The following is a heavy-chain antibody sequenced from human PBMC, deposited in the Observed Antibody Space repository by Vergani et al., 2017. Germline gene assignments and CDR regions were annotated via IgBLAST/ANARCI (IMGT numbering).Heavy chain of an antibody. J-gene: IGHJ6*02. CDR2: IWYDGSNK. D-gene: IGHD6-19*01. Sequence: VQLVESGGGVVQPGGSLRLSCAASGFTFSSYGMHWVRQAPGQGLEWVAVIWYDGSNKYYADSVKGRFTISRDNSKNTLYLQMNSLRAEDTAVYYCARDQEAVAGIDYYYYGMDVWGQGTTVTVSS. V-gene: IGHV3-33*08. CDR3: ARDQEAVAGIDYYYYGMDV. CDR1: GFTFSSYG.